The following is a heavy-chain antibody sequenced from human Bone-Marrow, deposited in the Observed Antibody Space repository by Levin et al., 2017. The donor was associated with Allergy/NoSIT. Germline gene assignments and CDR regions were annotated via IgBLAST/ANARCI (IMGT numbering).Heavy chain of an antibody. D-gene: IGHD6-19*01. CDR1: GFTFGSFA. Sequence: GGSLRLSCAASGFTFGSFAMSWVRQAPGKGLEWVSTISISGDTTFYADSVKGRFTISRDNSKNTLYLQMNSLRAEDTAIYYCASESRRADYWGQGTLVTVSS. CDR2: ISISGDTT. J-gene: IGHJ4*02. CDR3: ASESRRADY. V-gene: IGHV3-23*01.